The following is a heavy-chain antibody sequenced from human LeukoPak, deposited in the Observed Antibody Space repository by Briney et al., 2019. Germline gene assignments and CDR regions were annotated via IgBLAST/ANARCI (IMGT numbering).Heavy chain of an antibody. D-gene: IGHD3-22*01. J-gene: IGHJ1*01. CDR1: GYTFTSYA. Sequence: GASVKVSCKASGYTFTSYAMHWVRQAPGQRLEWMGWINAGNGNTKYSQKFQGRVTITRDTSASTAYMELSSLRSEDTAVYYCAREGYYYDSSGPTPFQHWGQGTLVTVSS. CDR3: AREGYYYDSSGPTPFQH. CDR2: INAGNGNT. V-gene: IGHV1-3*01.